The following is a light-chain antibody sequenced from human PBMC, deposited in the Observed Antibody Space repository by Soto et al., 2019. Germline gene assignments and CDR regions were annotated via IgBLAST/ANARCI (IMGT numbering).Light chain of an antibody. CDR2: GAS. V-gene: IGKV3-20*01. CDR3: QQYGGSPPVT. J-gene: IGKJ5*01. Sequence: EIALTQSPGTLSLSPGDGATLSCRASRSVSSTYLAWYQQRPGQAPRLLIYGASTRARGIPDRFSGTGSGTDFSLTISRLEPEDFAVYFCQQYGGSPPVTFGQGTRLEIK. CDR1: RSVSSTY.